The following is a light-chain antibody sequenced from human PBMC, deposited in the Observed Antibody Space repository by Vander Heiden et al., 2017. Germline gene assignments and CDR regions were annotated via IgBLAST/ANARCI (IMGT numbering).Light chain of an antibody. Sequence: SYELTQPPSVSVSPGQTASITRSGDKLGDKYACWYQQKPGQSPVLVIYQDSKRPSGIPERFSGSNSRNTATLTISGTQAMDEADYYCQAWDSSTAVFGTGTKVTVL. J-gene: IGLJ1*01. CDR1: KLGDKY. CDR3: QAWDSSTAV. CDR2: QDS. V-gene: IGLV3-1*01.